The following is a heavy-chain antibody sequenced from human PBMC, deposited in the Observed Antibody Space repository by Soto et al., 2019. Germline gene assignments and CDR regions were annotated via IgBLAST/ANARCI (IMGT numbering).Heavy chain of an antibody. D-gene: IGHD2-2*01. CDR2: INAGDGNT. V-gene: IGHV1-3*01. CDR1: GYTFTSYD. Sequence: ASVKVSCKASGYTFTSYDINWVRQATGQGLEWMGWINAGDGNTKYSQKFQGRVTITRDTSASTAYMELSSLRSEDAAVYYCARSGSCTSTSCYGGFDIWGQGTMVTVSS. CDR3: ARSGSCTSTSCYGGFDI. J-gene: IGHJ3*02.